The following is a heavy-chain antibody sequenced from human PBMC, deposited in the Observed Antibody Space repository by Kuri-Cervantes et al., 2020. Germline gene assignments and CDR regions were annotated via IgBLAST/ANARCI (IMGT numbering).Heavy chain of an antibody. CDR1: GFTFSDYY. J-gene: IGHJ4*03. D-gene: IGHD6-6*01. CDR2: ISGSGGST. CDR3: AKDSLEYSSSARDY. V-gene: IGHV3-23*01. Sequence: GESLKISCAASGFTFSDYYMSWIRQAPGKGLEWVSAISGSGGSTYYADSVKGRFTISRDNSKNTLYLQMNSLRAEDTAVYYCAKDSLEYSSSARDYWGQGTMVTVSS.